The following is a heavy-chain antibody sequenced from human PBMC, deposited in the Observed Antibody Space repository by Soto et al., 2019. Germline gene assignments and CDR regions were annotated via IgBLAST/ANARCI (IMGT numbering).Heavy chain of an antibody. CDR3: ARDLAYYDSSGPDTNWFDP. V-gene: IGHV1-69*13. J-gene: IGHJ5*02. D-gene: IGHD3-22*01. CDR1: GGTFSSYA. CDR2: IIPIFGTA. Sequence: SVKVSWKASGGTFSSYAISWVRQAPGQGLEWMGGIIPIFGTANYAQKFQGRVTITADESTSTAYMELSSLRSEDTAVYYCARDLAYYDSSGPDTNWFDPWGQGTLVTVSS.